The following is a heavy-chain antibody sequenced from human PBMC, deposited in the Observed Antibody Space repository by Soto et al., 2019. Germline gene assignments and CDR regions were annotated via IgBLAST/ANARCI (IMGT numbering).Heavy chain of an antibody. CDR3: ANSNRGYSDYYSDY. D-gene: IGHD5-12*01. J-gene: IGHJ4*02. CDR1: GFIFTSSA. V-gene: IGHV3-23*01. CDR2: ISGSGGTT. Sequence: EVQLLESGGGLVQPGGSLRLSCAASGFIFTSSAMSWVRQTPGKGLQWVSDISGSGGTTYYADSVKGRFTISRDNSKNTLYLQMNSLRAEDTAVYYCANSNRGYSDYYSDYWGQGTLVTVSS.